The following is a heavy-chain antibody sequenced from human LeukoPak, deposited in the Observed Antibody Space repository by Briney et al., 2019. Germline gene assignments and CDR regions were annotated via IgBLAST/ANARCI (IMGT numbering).Heavy chain of an antibody. J-gene: IGHJ4*02. CDR3: AKADGSYKTLVDY. D-gene: IGHD3-10*01. CDR1: GFTFSICA. CDR2: ISGSGSST. Sequence: GGSLRLSCAASGFTFSICAMNWVRQAPGKGLEWVSGISGSGSSTYYADSVKGRFTISRDSSKNTVYLQMNSLRAEDTAIYYCAKADGSYKTLVDYWGQGTLVTVSS. V-gene: IGHV3-23*01.